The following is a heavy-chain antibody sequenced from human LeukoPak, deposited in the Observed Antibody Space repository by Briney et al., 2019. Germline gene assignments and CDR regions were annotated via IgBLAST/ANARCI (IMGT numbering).Heavy chain of an antibody. V-gene: IGHV4-34*01. D-gene: IGHD4/OR15-4a*01. CDR2: INHSGST. Sequence: PSETLSLTCAVYGGSFSGYYWSWIRQPPGKGLEWIGEINHSGSTNYNPSLKSRVTISVDTSKNQFSLRLSSVTTADTAVYYCTRVNRIDYGADPEGDVWGKGITVIVSS. CDR3: TRVNRIDYGADPEGDV. CDR1: GGSFSGYY. J-gene: IGHJ6*04.